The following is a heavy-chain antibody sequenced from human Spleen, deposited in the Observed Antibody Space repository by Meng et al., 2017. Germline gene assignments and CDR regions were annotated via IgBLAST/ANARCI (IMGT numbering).Heavy chain of an antibody. CDR2: ISYDGSNK. Sequence: GESLKISCAASGFTFSSYAMHWVRQAPGKGLEWVAVISYDGSNKYYADSVKGRFTISRDNSKNTLYLQMNSLRAEDTAVYYCARANVDTAMVLRFWGQGTLVTVSS. CDR1: GFTFSSYA. J-gene: IGHJ4*02. V-gene: IGHV3-30*04. CDR3: ARANVDTAMVLRF. D-gene: IGHD5-18*01.